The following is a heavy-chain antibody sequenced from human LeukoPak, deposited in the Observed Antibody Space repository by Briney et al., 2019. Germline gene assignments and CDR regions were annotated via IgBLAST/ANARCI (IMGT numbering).Heavy chain of an antibody. J-gene: IGHJ4*02. CDR2: VYSSGST. V-gene: IGHV4-61*02. D-gene: IGHD3-22*01. CDR1: GGSISSGSYY. CDR3: SRIGDYFDISGYYH. Sequence: PSETLSLTCTVSGGSISSGSYYWSWIRQPAGKGLEWIGRVYSSGSTDYNPSLKSRLSISVDTSKIQFSLRLSSVTVADTAVYYCSRIGDYFDISGYYHWGQGTLVTVSS.